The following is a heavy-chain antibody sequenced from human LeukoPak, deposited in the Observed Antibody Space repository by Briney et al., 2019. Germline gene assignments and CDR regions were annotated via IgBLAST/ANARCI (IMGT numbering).Heavy chain of an antibody. J-gene: IGHJ4*02. Sequence: PGGSLRLSCAASGFTFSNFAMSWVRQAPGKGLEWVSTISGSGSSTYYADSVKGRFTISGDNSRNTLYLQMDSLSAEDSAVYYCAKVFFRDLNYDILGYYFDYWGQGTLVTVSS. CDR3: AKVFFRDLNYDILGYYFDY. CDR1: GFTFSNFA. D-gene: IGHD3-9*01. CDR2: ISGSGSST. V-gene: IGHV3-23*01.